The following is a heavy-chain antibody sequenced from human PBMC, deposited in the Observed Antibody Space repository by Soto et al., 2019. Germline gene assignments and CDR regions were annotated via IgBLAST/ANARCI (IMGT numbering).Heavy chain of an antibody. Sequence: ASVKVSCKASGYTFTGYYMHWVRQAPGQGLEWMGWINPNSGGTNYAQKFQGWVTMTRDTSISTAYMELSRLRSDDTAVYYCARDANGVYIPSSGYPDYWGQGTLVTVSS. CDR2: INPNSGGT. CDR3: ARDANGVYIPSSGYPDY. J-gene: IGHJ4*02. CDR1: GYTFTGYY. V-gene: IGHV1-2*04. D-gene: IGHD7-27*01.